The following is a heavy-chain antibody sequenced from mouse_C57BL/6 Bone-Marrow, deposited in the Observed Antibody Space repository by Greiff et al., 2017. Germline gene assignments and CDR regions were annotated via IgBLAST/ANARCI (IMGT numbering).Heavy chain of an antibody. Sequence: VQLQQPGAELVMPGASVKMSCKASGYTFTSYWMHWVKQRPGQGLEWIGEIYPASGCTNYNQKFKGKATLTVDTSSSTAYMQLSSLTSEDSAVYYCAREECSNYFYFDYWGKGTMVTVSA. CDR3: AREECSNYFYFDY. J-gene: IGHJ3*01. V-gene: IGHV1-69*01. CDR2: IYPASGCT. CDR1: GYTFTSYW. D-gene: IGHD2-5*01.